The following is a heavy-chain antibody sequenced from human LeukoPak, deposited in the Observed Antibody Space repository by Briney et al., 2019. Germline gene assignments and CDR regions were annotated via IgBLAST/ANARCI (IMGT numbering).Heavy chain of an antibody. J-gene: IGHJ4*02. CDR1: GFTFSSYA. V-gene: IGHV3-23*01. CDR2: ISGSGGST. Sequence: GGSLRLSCAASGFTFSSYAMSRVRQAPGKGLEWVSAISGSGGSTYYADSVKGRFTISRDNSKNTLYLQMNSLRAEDTAVYYCAKDWGYYGSGSYYFFDYWGQGTLVTVSS. CDR3: AKDWGYYGSGSYYFFDY. D-gene: IGHD3-10*01.